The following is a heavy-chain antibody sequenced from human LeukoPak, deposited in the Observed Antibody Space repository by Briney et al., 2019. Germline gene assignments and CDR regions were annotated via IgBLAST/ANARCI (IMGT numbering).Heavy chain of an antibody. V-gene: IGHV4-39*01. Sequence: SETLSLTCTVSGGSISSSSYYWGWIRQPPGKGLEWIGTIYYSGNTHYNPSLKSRVTISVDTSKNQFSLRLSSVTAADRAVYYCARRPLSGGYDSSGYYSTTPSDYWGQGTLVTVSS. J-gene: IGHJ4*02. CDR3: ARRPLSGGYDSSGYYSTTPSDY. D-gene: IGHD3-22*01. CDR2: IYYSGNT. CDR1: GGSISSSSYY.